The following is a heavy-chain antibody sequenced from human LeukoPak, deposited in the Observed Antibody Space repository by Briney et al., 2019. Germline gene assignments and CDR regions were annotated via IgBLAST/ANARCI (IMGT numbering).Heavy chain of an antibody. V-gene: IGHV3-21*01. CDR3: ARDPGRCTSSSCYPDY. CDR1: GFTFSSYS. J-gene: IGHJ4*02. D-gene: IGHD2-2*01. CDR2: ISSSSSYI. Sequence: PGGSLRLSCAASGFTFSSYSMNWVRHAPGKGLEWVSSISSSSSYIYYADSVKGRFTISRDNAKNSLYLQMDGLRAEDTAVYYCARDPGRCTSSSCYPDYWGQGTLVTVSS.